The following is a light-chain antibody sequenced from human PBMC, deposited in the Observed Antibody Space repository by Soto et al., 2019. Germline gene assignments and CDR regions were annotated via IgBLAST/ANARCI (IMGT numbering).Light chain of an antibody. Sequence: IVLTQSPGTLSSSPGERATLSCRASQIVTSNYLAWYQQKRGQAPRLLIWGASIRATDLPDRFSGGGSGTDFTLTISRLEAEDFAVYYCHQYGSAPGTFGQGTKVDIK. CDR3: HQYGSAPGT. V-gene: IGKV3-20*01. CDR1: QIVTSNY. CDR2: GAS. J-gene: IGKJ1*01.